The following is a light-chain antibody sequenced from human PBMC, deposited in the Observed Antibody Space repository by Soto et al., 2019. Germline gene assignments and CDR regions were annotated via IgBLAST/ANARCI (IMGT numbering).Light chain of an antibody. CDR3: QHYKTWPLA. CDR2: DSY. Sequence: DIVLTQSPSTLSVTPGEIVTLSCRASQGIGSTLAWYRQRPGQGPGLLIYDSYIRATGVPARFSGTRSGTEFTLTISGLQSEDFAIYYCQHYKTWPLAFGGGTKV. CDR1: QGIGST. V-gene: IGKV3-15*01. J-gene: IGKJ4*01.